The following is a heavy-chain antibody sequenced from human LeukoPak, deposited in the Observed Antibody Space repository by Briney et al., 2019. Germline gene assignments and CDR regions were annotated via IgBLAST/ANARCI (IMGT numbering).Heavy chain of an antibody. Sequence: GGSLRLSCAASGFTISSDSMHWLRQAPGKGLEYVSAIGYGGDTYYANSVKGRFTISRDNSKNTLYLQMNSLRAEDTAVYYCAKSDYDSSGYYPDYWGQGTLVTVSS. CDR2: IGYGGDT. D-gene: IGHD3-22*01. J-gene: IGHJ4*02. V-gene: IGHV3-64*01. CDR1: GFTISSDS. CDR3: AKSDYDSSGYYPDY.